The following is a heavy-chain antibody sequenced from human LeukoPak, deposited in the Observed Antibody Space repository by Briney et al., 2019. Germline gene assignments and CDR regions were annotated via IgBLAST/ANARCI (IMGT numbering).Heavy chain of an antibody. CDR1: GFTFSSYA. Sequence: GGSLRLSCAASGFTFSSYAMHWVHQAPGKGLEWVAVVSYDGSNKYYADSVKGRFTISRDNSKNTLYLQMNSLRAEDTAVYYCAREDDLIVFDYWGQGTLVTVSS. D-gene: IGHD1-26*01. CDR3: AREDDLIVFDY. V-gene: IGHV3-30-3*01. J-gene: IGHJ4*02. CDR2: VSYDGSNK.